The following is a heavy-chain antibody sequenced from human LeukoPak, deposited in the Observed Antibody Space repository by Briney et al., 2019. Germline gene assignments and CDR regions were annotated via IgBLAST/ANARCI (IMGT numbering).Heavy chain of an antibody. Sequence: ASVKVSCKASGYTFTSYGISWVRQAPGQGLGWMGWISAYNGNTNYAQKLQGRVTMTTDTSTSTAYMELSSLRSEDTAVYYCAADKRSLYYYDSSGYYLFDYWGQGTLVTVSS. D-gene: IGHD3-22*01. V-gene: IGHV1-18*01. CDR2: ISAYNGNT. CDR3: AADKRSLYYYDSSGYYLFDY. CDR1: GYTFTSYG. J-gene: IGHJ4*02.